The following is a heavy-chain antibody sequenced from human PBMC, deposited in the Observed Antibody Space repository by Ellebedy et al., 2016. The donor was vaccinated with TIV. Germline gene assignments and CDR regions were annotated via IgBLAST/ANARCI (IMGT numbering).Heavy chain of an antibody. J-gene: IGHJ4*02. V-gene: IGHV5-10-1*01. CDR2: IHPSDSDT. D-gene: IGHD4-17*01. CDR1: GYNFSNNW. Sequence: PGGSLRLSCKISGYNFSNNWISWVRQKPGKGLEWMGRIHPSDSDTDYRPSFRGHVTMSVDKSISFAFLQWSSLQASDHAMYYCARRGDSDFDSWGQGTVVTVSP. CDR3: ARRGDSDFDS.